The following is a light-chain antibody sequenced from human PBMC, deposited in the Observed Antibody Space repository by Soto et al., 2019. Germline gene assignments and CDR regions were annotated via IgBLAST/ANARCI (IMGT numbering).Light chain of an antibody. CDR1: SSNIAAGYD. Sequence: QAVVTQPPSVSGAPGQRVTISCTGSSSNIAAGYDVHWYQQLPGRAPKLLIYGNTNRPSGVPDRFSGSKSGTSASLAITGLQAEDEADYYCLSFDSSLSVVFGGGTKVTVL. J-gene: IGLJ2*01. CDR2: GNT. CDR3: LSFDSSLSVV. V-gene: IGLV1-40*01.